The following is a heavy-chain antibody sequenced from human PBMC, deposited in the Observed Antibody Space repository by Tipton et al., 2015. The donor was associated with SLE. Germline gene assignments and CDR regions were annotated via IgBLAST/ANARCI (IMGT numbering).Heavy chain of an antibody. CDR1: GGSISSSSYY. CDR2: INHSGST. D-gene: IGHD3-10*01. J-gene: IGHJ5*02. Sequence: TLSLTCTVSGGSISSSSYYWSWIRQPPGKGLEWIGEINHSGSTNYNPSLKSRVTISVDTSKNQFSLKLSSVTAADTAVYYCARVPQYLWFGELLRWFDPWGQGTLVTVSS. CDR3: ARVPQYLWFGELLRWFDP. V-gene: IGHV4-39*07.